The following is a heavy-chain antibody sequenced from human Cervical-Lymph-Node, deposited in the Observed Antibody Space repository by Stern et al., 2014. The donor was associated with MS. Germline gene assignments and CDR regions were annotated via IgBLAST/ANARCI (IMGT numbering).Heavy chain of an antibody. CDR2: ISYDGTKE. V-gene: IGHV3-30*18. J-gene: IGHJ4*02. CDR3: AKDWATGNFDY. CDR1: GFTFSSYG. Sequence: VQLEESGGGVVQPGTPLRLSCIASGFTFSSYGMHWVRQAPGKGLERVAVISYDGTKEHYGDSVKGRMTISRDNYENTLYLQMNSLRVEDTAVYYCAKDWATGNFDYWGRGTLVIVSS. D-gene: IGHD5-12*01.